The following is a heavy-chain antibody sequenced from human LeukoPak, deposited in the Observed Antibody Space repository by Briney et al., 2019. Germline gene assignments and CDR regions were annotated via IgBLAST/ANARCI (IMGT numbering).Heavy chain of an antibody. CDR3: AKDVLEGYFDY. D-gene: IGHD1-1*01. J-gene: IGHJ4*02. CDR1: GFTFSDYY. V-gene: IGHV3-23*01. Sequence: SGGSLRLSCAASGFTFSDYYMSWIRQAPGKGLDWVSVISGSGGTTYYADSVKGRFTISRDNSKNTLYLQMNSLRAEDTAVYYCAKDVLEGYFDYWGQGTLVTVSS. CDR2: ISGSGGTT.